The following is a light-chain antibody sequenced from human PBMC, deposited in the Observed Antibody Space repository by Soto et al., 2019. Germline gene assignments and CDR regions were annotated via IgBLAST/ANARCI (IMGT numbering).Light chain of an antibody. V-gene: IGKV1-5*03. J-gene: IGKJ1*01. Sequence: DIQMTQSPSTLSASVGDRVTITCRASQSISTSLAWYQQKPGKAPTVLIYKATSLDSGVPSRFSGRGSGTEFTLTISSLQRDDFATYYCQHCDSYWTFGQGTKVEIK. CDR2: KAT. CDR1: QSISTS. CDR3: QHCDSYWT.